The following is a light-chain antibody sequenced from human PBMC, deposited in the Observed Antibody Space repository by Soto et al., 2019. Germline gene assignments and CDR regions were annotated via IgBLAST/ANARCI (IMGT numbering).Light chain of an antibody. V-gene: IGKV3-20*01. CDR2: GAS. CDR3: QEYGSSSPT. Sequence: EIVLTQSPGTLSLSPGERATLSCRASQSVSSSYLAWYQQKPGQAPRLLIYGASSRATGIPDRFSGSGSGTDFTLTISRLEPEDFAVYYCQEYGSSSPTFGHGNKVEIK. J-gene: IGKJ1*01. CDR1: QSVSSSY.